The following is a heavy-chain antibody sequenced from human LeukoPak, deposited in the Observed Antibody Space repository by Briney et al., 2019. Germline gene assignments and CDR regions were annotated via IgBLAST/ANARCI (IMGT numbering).Heavy chain of an antibody. CDR2: IIPIFGTA. Sequence: ASVKVSCKASGGTFSSYAISWVRQAPGQGLEWMGGIIPIFGTANYAQKFQGRVTITADESTSTAYMELSSLRSEDTAVYYCARVPYYYDSSGYYRSAFFPDYWGQGTLVTVSS. CDR1: GGTFSSYA. J-gene: IGHJ4*02. CDR3: ARVPYYYDSSGYYRSAFFPDY. D-gene: IGHD3-22*01. V-gene: IGHV1-69*13.